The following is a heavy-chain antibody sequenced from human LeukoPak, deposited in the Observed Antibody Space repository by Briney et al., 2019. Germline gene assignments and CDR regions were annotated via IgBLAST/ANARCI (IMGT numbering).Heavy chain of an antibody. CDR3: ASVTVTKYYYYYMDV. CDR2: ISYSGNT. D-gene: IGHD4-17*01. J-gene: IGHJ6*03. V-gene: IGHV4-39*07. CDR1: GGSISSNSFY. Sequence: SSETLSLTCTVSGGSISSNSFYWAWIRQPPGKGLEWIGSISYSGNTYYNPSLKSRVTISVDTSKNQFSLKLSSVTAADTAVYYCASVTVTKYYYYYMDVWGKGTTVTVSS.